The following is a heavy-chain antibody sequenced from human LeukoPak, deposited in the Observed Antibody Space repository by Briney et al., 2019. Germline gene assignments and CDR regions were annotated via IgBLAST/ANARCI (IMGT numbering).Heavy chain of an antibody. V-gene: IGHV4-34*01. CDR3: ARGYSSSSFRY. Sequence: SETLSLTCAVYGGSFSGYYWSWIRQPPGKGLEWIGETNHSGSTNYNPSLKSRVTISEDTSKNQFSLKLSSVTAADTAVYYCARGYSSSSFRYWGQGTLVTVSS. CDR2: TNHSGST. CDR1: GGSFSGYY. D-gene: IGHD6-6*01. J-gene: IGHJ4*02.